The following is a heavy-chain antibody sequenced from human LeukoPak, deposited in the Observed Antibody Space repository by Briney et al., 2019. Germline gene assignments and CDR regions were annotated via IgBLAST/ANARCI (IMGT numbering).Heavy chain of an antibody. V-gene: IGHV3-23*01. CDR3: AKMEGQRLYDYCMDV. Sequence: GGSLRLSCAASGFAFSNFAMSGVRQAPGKGLEWVSAMSGSGYYTYYVESVKGRFTISRDNSKNTLYLHMNSLRADDTAVYYYAKMEGQRLYDYCMDVWGRGTTVTVSS. J-gene: IGHJ6*03. D-gene: IGHD3-3*01. CDR2: MSGSGYYT. CDR1: GFAFSNFA.